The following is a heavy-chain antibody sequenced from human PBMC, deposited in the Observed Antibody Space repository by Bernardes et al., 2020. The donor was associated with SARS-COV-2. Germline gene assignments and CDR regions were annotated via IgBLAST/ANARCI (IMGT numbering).Heavy chain of an antibody. V-gene: IGHV3-66*02. D-gene: IGHD1-7*01. J-gene: IGHJ5*02. CDR3: ARDQNWNYGFDP. CDR2: IYSGGST. CDR1: GFTVSSNY. Sequence: GGSLRLSCAASGFTVSSNYMSWVRQAPGKGLEWVSVIYSGGSTYYADSVKGRFTISRDNSKNTLYLQMNSLRAEDTAVYYCARDQNWNYGFDPWGQGTLVTVSS.